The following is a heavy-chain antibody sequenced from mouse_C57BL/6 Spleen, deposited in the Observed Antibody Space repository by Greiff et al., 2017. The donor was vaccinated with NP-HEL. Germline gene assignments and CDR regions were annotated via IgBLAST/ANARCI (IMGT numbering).Heavy chain of an antibody. CDR2: INPGSGGT. CDR3: ARSDWDEVDY. J-gene: IGHJ2*01. CDR1: GYAFTNYL. D-gene: IGHD4-1*01. V-gene: IGHV1-54*01. Sequence: QVQLQQSGAELVRPGTSVKVSCKASGYAFTNYLIEWVKQRPGQGLEWIGVINPGSGGTNYNEKFKGKATLTADKSSSTAYMQLSSLTSEDSAVYFCARSDWDEVDYWGQGTTLTVSS.